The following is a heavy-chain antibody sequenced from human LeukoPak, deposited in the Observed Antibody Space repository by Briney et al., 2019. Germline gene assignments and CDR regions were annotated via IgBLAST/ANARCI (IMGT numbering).Heavy chain of an antibody. V-gene: IGHV4-39*01. D-gene: IGHD5-18*01. CDR2: IYYSGST. CDR3: VRVYIYGRSYFDY. Sequence: PSETLSLTCTVSGGSISSSSYYWGWIRQPPGKGLEWIGSIYYSGSTYYNPSLKSRVTISVDTSKNQFSLKLSSVTAADTAVYYCVRVYIYGRSYFDYWGQGTLVTVSS. CDR1: GGSISSSSYY. J-gene: IGHJ4*02.